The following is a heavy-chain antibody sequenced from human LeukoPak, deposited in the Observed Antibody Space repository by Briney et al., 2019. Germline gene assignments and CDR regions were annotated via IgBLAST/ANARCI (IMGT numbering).Heavy chain of an antibody. CDR1: GGSISSGDYY. V-gene: IGHV4-30-4*08. CDR2: IYYSGST. J-gene: IGHJ4*02. CDR3: ATGEYSNGGSYFDY. D-gene: IGHD4-11*01. Sequence: SETLSLTCTVSGGSISSGDYYWSWIRQPPGKGLEWIGYIYYSGSTYYNPSLKSRVTISVDTSKNQFSLKLSSVTAADTAVYYCATGEYSNGGSYFDYWGQGTLVTVSS.